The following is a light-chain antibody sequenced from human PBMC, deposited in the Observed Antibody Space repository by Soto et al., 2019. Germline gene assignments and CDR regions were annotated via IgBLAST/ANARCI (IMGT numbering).Light chain of an antibody. V-gene: IGKV3-20*01. Sequence: EIVLTQSPGTLSLSPGERATLSCRASQSVSSTYIAWYQQNPGRAPRLLIYGASSRSTGIPDRFSGSGSGTNFTILIIRMENEDFSVYFCQQYGRSPPFTFGQGTKVEIK. J-gene: IGKJ2*01. CDR2: GAS. CDR3: QQYGRSPPFT. CDR1: QSVSSTY.